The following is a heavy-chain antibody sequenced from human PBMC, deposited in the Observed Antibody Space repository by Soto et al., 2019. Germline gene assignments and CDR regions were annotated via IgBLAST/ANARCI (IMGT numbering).Heavy chain of an antibody. J-gene: IGHJ4*02. V-gene: IGHV3-23*01. CDR2: ISGSGSAT. CDR1: GFTFSFYA. Sequence: GSLRLSCAASGFTFSFYAMSWVRQAPGKGLEWVSAISGSGSATYYADSVKGRFTISRDNSKNTLYLQMSSLRAEDTAVYYCAKSPKSTKWYRNFYVWGMGTLVTVSS. CDR3: AKSPKSTKWYRNFYV. D-gene: IGHD2-8*01.